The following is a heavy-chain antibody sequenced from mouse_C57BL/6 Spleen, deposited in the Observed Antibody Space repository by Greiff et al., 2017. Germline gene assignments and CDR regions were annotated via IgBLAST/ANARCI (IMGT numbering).Heavy chain of an antibody. Sequence: VQLQQSGPELVKPGDSVKISCKASGYSFTGYFMNWVMQSHGQSLEWIGRINPYNGDTFYNQKFKGKATLTVDKSSSTAHMELRSLTSEDSAVYYCARDGGYNYAMDDWGQGTSVTVSS. CDR2: INPYNGDT. CDR1: GYSFTGYF. J-gene: IGHJ4*01. CDR3: ARDGGYNYAMDD. D-gene: IGHD2-2*01. V-gene: IGHV1-20*01.